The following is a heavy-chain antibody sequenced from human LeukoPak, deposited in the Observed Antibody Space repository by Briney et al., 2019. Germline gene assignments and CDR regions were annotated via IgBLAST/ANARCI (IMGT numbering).Heavy chain of an antibody. CDR3: ARVVRYGSGSISPGY. CDR2: INPNSGGT. D-gene: IGHD3-10*01. CDR1: GYTFTGYY. V-gene: IGHV1-2*02. Sequence: ASVKVSCKASGYTFTGYYMHWVRQAPGQGLEWMGWINPNSGGTNYAQKFQGRVTMTRDTSISTAYMELSRLRSDDTAVYYCARVVRYGSGSISPGYWGQGTLATVSS. J-gene: IGHJ4*02.